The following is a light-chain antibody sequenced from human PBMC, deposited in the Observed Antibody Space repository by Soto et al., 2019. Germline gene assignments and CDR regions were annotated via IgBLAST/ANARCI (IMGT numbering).Light chain of an antibody. CDR3: QQSYSSTWT. CDR2: ATS. CDR1: QSISSY. Sequence: IPMSQSPSSRSASVGDRVTITCRASQSISSYLTWYHQKPGKAPKLLIYATSSLQSGVPSRFSGSGSGTEFTLTISSLQREDFATYYCQQSYSSTWTFGQGTKVDIK. V-gene: IGKV1-39*01. J-gene: IGKJ1*01.